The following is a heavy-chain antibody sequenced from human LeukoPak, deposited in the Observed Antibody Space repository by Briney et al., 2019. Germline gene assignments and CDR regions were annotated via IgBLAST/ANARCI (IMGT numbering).Heavy chain of an antibody. D-gene: IGHD5-18*01. CDR3: ARSRGYSYGTTFLDY. Sequence: PGGSLRLSCAASGFTVSSNYMSWVRQAPGKGLEWVSVIYSGGSTYYADSVKGRFTISRDNSKNTLYLQMNSLRAEDTAVYYCARSRGYSYGTTFLDYWGQGTLVTVSS. V-gene: IGHV3-66*01. J-gene: IGHJ4*02. CDR1: GFTVSSNY. CDR2: IYSGGST.